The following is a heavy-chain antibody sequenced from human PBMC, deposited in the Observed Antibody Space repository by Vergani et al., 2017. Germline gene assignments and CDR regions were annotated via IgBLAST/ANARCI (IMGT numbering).Heavy chain of an antibody. V-gene: IGHV3-23*01. CDR3: AKRPAAGIDS. J-gene: IGHJ4*02. CDR2: ISGSGGST. D-gene: IGHD2-2*01. Sequence: EVQLLESGGGLVQPGGSLRLSCAASGFTFSSYAMSWVRQALGKGLEWVSTISGSGGSTYYADSVKGRFTISRDNSKTTLYLQMNSLRAEDTAVYFCAKRPAAGIDSWGQGSLVTVSS. CDR1: GFTFSSYA.